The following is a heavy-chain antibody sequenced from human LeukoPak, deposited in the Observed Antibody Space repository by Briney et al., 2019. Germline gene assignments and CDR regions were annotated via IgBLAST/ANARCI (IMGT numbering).Heavy chain of an antibody. CDR1: GASIGSGGYY. Sequence: SQTLSLTCTVSGASIGSGGYYWSWIRQPPGRGLEWIGYISYSGATYYNRSLKSRLVISIDTSKNQSSMRLSSATAADTAVYYCARAERPWELLDYWGQGTLVTVSS. D-gene: IGHD1-26*01. V-gene: IGHV4-30-4*08. CDR2: ISYSGAT. CDR3: ARAERPWELLDY. J-gene: IGHJ4*02.